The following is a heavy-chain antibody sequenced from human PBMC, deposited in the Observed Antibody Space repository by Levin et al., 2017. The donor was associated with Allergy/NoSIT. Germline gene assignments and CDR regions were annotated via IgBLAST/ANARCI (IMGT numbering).Heavy chain of an antibody. CDR2: ISYDGTNK. D-gene: IGHD2-15*01. CDR1: GFTFSNNA. V-gene: IGHV3-30-3*01. CDR3: ARRMFCSGSICYSDYYDYGMDV. J-gene: IGHJ6*02. Sequence: PGGSLRLSCAASGFTFSNNAMHWVRQAPGRDLEWVAVISYDGTNKYYADSVKGRFTISRDNSQNTLYLQMNSLRAEDTAVYYCARRMFCSGSICYSDYYDYGMDVWGQGTTVTVSS.